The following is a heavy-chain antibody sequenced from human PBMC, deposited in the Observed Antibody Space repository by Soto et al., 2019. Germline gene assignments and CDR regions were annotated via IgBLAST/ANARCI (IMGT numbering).Heavy chain of an antibody. Sequence: GASVKVSCKASGYTFTSYGISWVRQAPGQGLEWMGWISAYNGNTNYAQKLQGRVTMTTDTSTSTAYMELRSLRSDDTAVYYCARSIFTPTYCYYGMDVWGQGTTVTVSS. V-gene: IGHV1-18*01. CDR2: ISAYNGNT. CDR1: GYTFTSYG. CDR3: ARSIFTPTYCYYGMDV. J-gene: IGHJ6*02. D-gene: IGHD3-9*01.